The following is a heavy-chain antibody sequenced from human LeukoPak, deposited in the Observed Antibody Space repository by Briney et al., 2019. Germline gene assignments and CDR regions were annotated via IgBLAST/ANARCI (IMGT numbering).Heavy chain of an antibody. CDR3: ARAQTTCGGDCYSPLFDY. CDR1: GGSISSYY. Sequence: SETLSLTCTVSGGSISSYYWGWIRQPPGKGLEWIGYIYYSGSTNYNPSLKSRVTISVDTSKNQFSLKLSSVTAADTAVYYCARAQTTCGGDCYSPLFDYWGQGTLVTVSS. J-gene: IGHJ4*02. D-gene: IGHD2-21*02. CDR2: IYYSGST. V-gene: IGHV4-59*01.